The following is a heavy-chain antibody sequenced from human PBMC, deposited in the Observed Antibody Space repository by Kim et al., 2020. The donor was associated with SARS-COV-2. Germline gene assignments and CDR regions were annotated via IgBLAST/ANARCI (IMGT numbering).Heavy chain of an antibody. D-gene: IGHD4-17*01. Sequence: GGSLRLSCAASGFTFSSYGMHWVRQAPGKGLEWVAVIWYDGSNKYYADSVKGRFTISRDNSKNTLYLQMNSLRAEDTAVYYCAKEEATVTMGPSPLTDYWGQGTLVTVSS. J-gene: IGHJ4*02. CDR3: AKEEATVTMGPSPLTDY. CDR2: IWYDGSNK. CDR1: GFTFSSYG. V-gene: IGHV3-33*06.